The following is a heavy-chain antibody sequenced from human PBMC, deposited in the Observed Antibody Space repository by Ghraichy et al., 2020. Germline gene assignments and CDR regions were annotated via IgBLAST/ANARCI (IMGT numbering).Heavy chain of an antibody. CDR1: GFAFSIYW. D-gene: IGHD2-15*01. CDR2: IKQDGGEK. J-gene: IGHJ6*02. V-gene: IGHV3-7*01. Sequence: GGSLRLSCAASGFAFSIYWMTWVRQAPGKGLEWVANIKQDGGEKYYVDSVKGRFTISRDNAKNSLYLQMNSLRADDTAVYYCARPRVVLYYYSMDVWGQGTTVTVSS. CDR3: ARPRVVLYYYSMDV.